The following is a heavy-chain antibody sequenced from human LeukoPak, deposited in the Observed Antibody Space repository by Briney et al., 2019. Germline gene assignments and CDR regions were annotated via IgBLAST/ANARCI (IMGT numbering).Heavy chain of an antibody. CDR2: IYHSGST. Sequence: PSGTLSLTCAVSGGSISSSNWWSGVRQPPGKGLEWIGEIYHSGSTNYNPSLKGRVTISVDKSKNQFSLKLSSVTAADTAVYYCARGVAAAGTDWFDPWGQGTLVTVSS. J-gene: IGHJ5*02. CDR3: ARGVAAAGTDWFDP. D-gene: IGHD6-13*01. CDR1: GGSISSSNW. V-gene: IGHV4-4*02.